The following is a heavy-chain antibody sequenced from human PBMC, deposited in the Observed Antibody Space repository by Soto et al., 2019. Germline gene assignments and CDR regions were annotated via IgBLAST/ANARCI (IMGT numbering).Heavy chain of an antibody. CDR3: VRYCSTTLCNGVATRTFDY. CDR2: ISDSGGST. CDR1: GFTFSSYA. V-gene: IGHV3-23*01. D-gene: IGHD2-2*01. Sequence: GGSLRLSCAASGFTFSSYAMSWVRQAPGKGLEWVSGISDSGGSTYYADSVKGRFTISRDNSKNTLYLQMNSLRDEDTALYYCVRYCSTTLCNGVATRTFDYWGQGTLVTVSS. J-gene: IGHJ4*02.